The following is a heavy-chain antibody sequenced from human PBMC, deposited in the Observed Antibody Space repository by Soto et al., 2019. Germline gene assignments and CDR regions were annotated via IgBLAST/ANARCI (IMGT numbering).Heavy chain of an antibody. CDR2: VGGNGLDT. CDR3: AVRTGYPFDY. J-gene: IGHJ4*02. Sequence: EVQLLESGGGLVQPGGSLRLSCAASGFIFSNYAMNWVRQAPGKGLEWVSAVGGNGLDTYYADSVKGRFTISRDNSKHTLDLQMNSLRAEDTAVYYCAVRTGYPFDYWGQGTLVTVSS. D-gene: IGHD3-9*01. V-gene: IGHV3-23*01. CDR1: GFIFSNYA.